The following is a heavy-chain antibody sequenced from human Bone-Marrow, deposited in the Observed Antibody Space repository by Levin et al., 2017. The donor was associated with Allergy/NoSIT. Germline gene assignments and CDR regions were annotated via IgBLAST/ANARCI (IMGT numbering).Heavy chain of an antibody. J-gene: IGHJ5*02. V-gene: IGHV3-48*04. Sequence: GGSLRLSCAASGFTFSSYSMNWVRQAPGKGLEWISYISSSSNTMYYADSVKGRFTISRDNAKNSLFLQMSSLRAEDTAGYYCARKRGSSWYLWFDPWGQGTLVTVSS. CDR3: ARKRGSSWYLWFDP. D-gene: IGHD6-13*01. CDR1: GFTFSSYS. CDR2: ISSSSNTM.